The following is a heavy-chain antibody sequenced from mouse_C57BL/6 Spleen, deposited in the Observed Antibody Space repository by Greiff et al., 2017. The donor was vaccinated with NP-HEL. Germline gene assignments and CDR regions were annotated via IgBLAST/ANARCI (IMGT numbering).Heavy chain of an antibody. V-gene: IGHV14-4*01. D-gene: IGHD1-1*01. Sequence: EVKLMESGAELVRPGASVKLSCTASGFNIKDDYMHWVKQRPEQGLEWIGWIDPENGDTEYASKFQGKATITADTSSNTAYLQLSSLTSEDTAVYYCTTITTVVAPWGQGTTLTVSS. CDR1: GFNIKDDY. CDR2: IDPENGDT. J-gene: IGHJ2*01. CDR3: TTITTVVAP.